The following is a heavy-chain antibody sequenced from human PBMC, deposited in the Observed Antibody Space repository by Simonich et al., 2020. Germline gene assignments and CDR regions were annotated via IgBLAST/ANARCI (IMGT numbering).Heavy chain of an antibody. V-gene: IGHV3-21*01. D-gene: IGHD6-19*01. CDR3: ARWIAVAGTGAYGMDV. CDR2: ISSSSSYI. J-gene: IGHJ6*02. Sequence: EVQLVESGGGLVKPGGSLRLSCAASGFTFSSYSMNWFRQAPGKGLEWVSSISSSSSYIYYADSVKGRFTISRDNAKNLLYLQMNSLRAEDTAVYYCARWIAVAGTGAYGMDVWGQGTTVTVSS. CDR1: GFTFSSYS.